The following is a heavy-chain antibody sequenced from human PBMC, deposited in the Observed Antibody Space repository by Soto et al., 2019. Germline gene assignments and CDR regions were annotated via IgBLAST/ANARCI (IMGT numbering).Heavy chain of an antibody. CDR2: IIPIFGTA. V-gene: IGHV1-69*13. CDR1: GGTFSSYA. CDR3: EREVTISTSAGFDP. D-gene: IGHD3-3*01. Sequence: SVKVSCKASGGTFSSYAISWVRQAPGQGLEWMGGIIPIFGTANYAQKFQGRVTITADESTSTAYMELSSLRSEDTAVYYCEREVTISTSAGFDPWGQGTLVTVSS. J-gene: IGHJ5*02.